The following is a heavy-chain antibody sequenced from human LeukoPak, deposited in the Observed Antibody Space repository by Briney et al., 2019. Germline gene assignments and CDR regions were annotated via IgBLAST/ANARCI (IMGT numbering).Heavy chain of an antibody. Sequence: ASVKVSCKASGYTFTSYGISWVRQAPGQGLEWMGWISAYNGNTNYAQKLQGRVTMTTDPSTSTAYMELRSLRSDDTAVYYCARDQYYYDSSGYPYWGQGTLVTVSS. CDR1: GYTFTSYG. V-gene: IGHV1-18*01. J-gene: IGHJ4*02. D-gene: IGHD3-22*01. CDR2: ISAYNGNT. CDR3: ARDQYYYDSSGYPY.